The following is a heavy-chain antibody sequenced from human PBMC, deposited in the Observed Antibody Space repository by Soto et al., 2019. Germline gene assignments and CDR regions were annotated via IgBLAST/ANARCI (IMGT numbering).Heavy chain of an antibody. V-gene: IGHV5-51*01. Sequence: GESLKISCKGSGYSFTSYWIGWVRQMPGKGLEWMGIIYPGDSDTRYSPSFHGQVTISADKSISTAYLQWSSLKASDTAMYFCARLPGVRGVFDGFNVWGQGTMVTVSS. D-gene: IGHD3-10*01. CDR2: IYPGDSDT. CDR3: ARLPGVRGVFDGFNV. CDR1: GYSFTSYW. J-gene: IGHJ3*01.